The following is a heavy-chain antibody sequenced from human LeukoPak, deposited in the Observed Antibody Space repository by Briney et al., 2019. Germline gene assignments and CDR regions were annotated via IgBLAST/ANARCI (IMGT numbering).Heavy chain of an antibody. V-gene: IGHV3-9*01. D-gene: IGHD1-14*01. J-gene: IGHJ6*02. CDR2: ISWNSGSI. CDR1: GFTFDDYA. CDR3: AKGATRKGMDV. Sequence: GGSLRLSCAASGFTFDDYAMHWVRQAPGKGLEWVSGISWNSGSIGYADSVKGRFTISRDNAKNSLYLQMNSLRAEDTALYYCAKGATRKGMDVWGQGTTVTVSS.